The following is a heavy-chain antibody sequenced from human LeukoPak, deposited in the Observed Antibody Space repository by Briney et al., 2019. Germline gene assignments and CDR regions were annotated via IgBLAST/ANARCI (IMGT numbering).Heavy chain of an antibody. D-gene: IGHD6-13*01. Sequence: PSETLSLTCAVYGGSFSGYYWSWIRQPPGKGLEWIGEINHSGSTNYNPSLKSRVTISVDTSKNQFPLKLSSVIAADTAVYYCARASSSSFLGYFDYWGQGTLVTVSS. CDR3: ARASSSSFLGYFDY. CDR1: GGSFSGYY. V-gene: IGHV4-34*01. CDR2: INHSGST. J-gene: IGHJ4*02.